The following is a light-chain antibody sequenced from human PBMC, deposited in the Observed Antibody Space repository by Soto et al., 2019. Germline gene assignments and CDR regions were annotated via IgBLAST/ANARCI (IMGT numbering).Light chain of an antibody. CDR1: SSNIGAGYD. Sequence: QPVLTQPPSVSGAPGQRVTISCTGSSSNIGAGYDVHWYQQLPGTASKLLIYGNSNRPSGVPDRFSGSKSGTSASLAITGLQAEDEADYYCQSYDSSLSGSRVVGGGTKLTVL. J-gene: IGLJ2*01. V-gene: IGLV1-40*01. CDR3: QSYDSSLSGSRV. CDR2: GNS.